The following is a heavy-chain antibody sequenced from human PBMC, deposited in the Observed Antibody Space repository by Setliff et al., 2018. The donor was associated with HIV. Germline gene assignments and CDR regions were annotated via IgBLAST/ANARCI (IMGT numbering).Heavy chain of an antibody. CDR3: MRGRSITIFGVAYFDS. CDR1: GGSISTAYY. Sequence: SETLSLTCTVSGGSISTAYYWGWIRQPPGKGLEWIGSVYHSWTTYYNPSLKSRVTISVDMSNNQFSLKVTSVTAADTAVYYCMRGRSITIFGVAYFDSWGQGIVVTVSS. D-gene: IGHD3-3*01. V-gene: IGHV4-38-2*02. J-gene: IGHJ4*02. CDR2: VYHSWTT.